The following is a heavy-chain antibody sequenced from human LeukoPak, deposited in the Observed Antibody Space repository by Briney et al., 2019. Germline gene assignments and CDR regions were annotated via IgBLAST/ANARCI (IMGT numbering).Heavy chain of an antibody. D-gene: IGHD2-2*01. Sequence: SVRVCYKPAGGTFSRYVISWVRQAPGQGLEWMGGIIPIFGTANYAQKFQARVTITADESTSTAYMELSSLRSEDTAVYYCARGGDTVVVPAAERGWFDPWGQGTLVTVSS. V-gene: IGHV1-69*13. CDR3: ARGGDTVVVPAAERGWFDP. J-gene: IGHJ5*02. CDR2: IIPIFGTA. CDR1: GGTFSRYV.